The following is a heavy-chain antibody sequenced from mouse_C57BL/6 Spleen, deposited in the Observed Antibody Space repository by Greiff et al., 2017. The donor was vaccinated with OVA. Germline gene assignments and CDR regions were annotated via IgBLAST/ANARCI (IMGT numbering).Heavy chain of an antibody. Sequence: VKLMESGPELVKPGASVKISCKASGYSFTSYYIHWVKQRPGQGLEWIGWIYPGSGNTKYNEKFKGKATLTADTSSSTAYMQLSSLTSEDSAVYYCARATTVVDFDYWGQGTTLTVSS. D-gene: IGHD1-1*01. V-gene: IGHV1-66*01. CDR1: GYSFTSYY. J-gene: IGHJ2*01. CDR3: ARATTVVDFDY. CDR2: IYPGSGNT.